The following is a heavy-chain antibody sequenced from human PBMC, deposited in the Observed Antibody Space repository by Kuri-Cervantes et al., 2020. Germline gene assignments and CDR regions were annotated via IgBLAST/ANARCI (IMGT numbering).Heavy chain of an antibody. CDR3: ARTVTMIVVSNSENWFDP. V-gene: IGHV4-59*12. Sequence: SETLSLTCTVSGGSISSYYWSWIRQPPGKGLEWIGYFYYSGSTTYNPSLKSRVTISVDTSKNQFSLNMSAVTAADTAMYYCARTVTMIVVSNSENWFDPWGQGTLVTVSS. D-gene: IGHD3-22*01. J-gene: IGHJ5*02. CDR2: FYYSGST. CDR1: GGSISSYY.